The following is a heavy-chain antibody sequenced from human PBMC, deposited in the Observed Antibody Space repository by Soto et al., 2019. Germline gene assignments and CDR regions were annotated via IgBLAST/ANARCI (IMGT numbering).Heavy chain of an antibody. V-gene: IGHV3-73*01. J-gene: IGHJ5*02. CDR3: TTLGGVPGP. CDR2: IRSKVNSYAT. D-gene: IGHD3-10*01. Sequence: GGSLRLSCSASGFPFSDSPMHWVRQASGKGLEWVGRIRSKVNSYATAYAASVKGRFTISRDDSKNTASLQMNSLKIEDTAVYYCTTLGGVPGPWGQGTLVTVSS. CDR1: GFPFSDSP.